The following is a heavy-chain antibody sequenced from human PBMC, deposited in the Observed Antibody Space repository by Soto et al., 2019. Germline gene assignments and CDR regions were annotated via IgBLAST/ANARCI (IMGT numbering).Heavy chain of an antibody. Sequence: SETLSLTCVVSGGSVSSNNWWNWVRQAPGKGLEWIAEIYHGGSTTYNPSLKSRVTMSVDNSKNHVSLKLRSVTAADTAVYYCARLGLDYYYAMDVWGQGTTVTVSS. CDR1: GGSVSSNNW. V-gene: IGHV4-4*02. J-gene: IGHJ6*02. CDR3: ARLGLDYYYAMDV. CDR2: IYHGGST.